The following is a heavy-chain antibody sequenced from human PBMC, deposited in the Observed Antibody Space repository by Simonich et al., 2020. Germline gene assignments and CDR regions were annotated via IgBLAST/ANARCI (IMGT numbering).Heavy chain of an antibody. D-gene: IGHD6-13*01. V-gene: IGHV3-30*07. CDR3: ARELSKNGEAAAGYYFDY. Sequence: QVQLVESGGGVVQPGRSLRLYCAASGFTFSSYAMHWVRQDPGKGQERVAIKSKDESNKYYADSVKGRFTISGDNSKNTLYLQMNSLRAEDTAVYYCARELSKNGEAAAGYYFDYWGQGTLVTVSS. J-gene: IGHJ4*02. CDR1: GFTFSSYA. CDR2: KSKDESNK.